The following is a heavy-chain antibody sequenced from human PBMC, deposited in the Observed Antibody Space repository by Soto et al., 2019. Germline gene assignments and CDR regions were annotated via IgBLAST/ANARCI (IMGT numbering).Heavy chain of an antibody. CDR2: ISFVEAKDK. CDR1: GFTFSDYG. V-gene: IGHV3-30*18. J-gene: IGHJ6*02. CDR3: AKGTYGGSAPYDYGMDV. Sequence: QVQLVESGGGVVQPGGSLTLSCAASGFTFSDYGMHWVRQAPGKWLEWLTFISFVEAKDKYYSAPVRGRFSISRDNSKNTLSLQMNSLRSEDTAVYYCAKGTYGGSAPYDYGMDVWGQGTTVTVSS. D-gene: IGHD3-22*01.